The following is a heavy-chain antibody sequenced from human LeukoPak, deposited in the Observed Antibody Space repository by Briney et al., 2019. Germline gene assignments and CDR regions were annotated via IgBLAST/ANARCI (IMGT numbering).Heavy chain of an antibody. CDR2: INPNSGGT. CDR1: GYTFTGYY. J-gene: IGHJ6*03. D-gene: IGHD3-10*01. Sequence: ASVKVSCKASGYTFTGYYMHWVRQAPGQGLEWMGWINPNSGGTNYAQKFQGRVTMTRDTSISTAYMELSRLRSDDTAVYYCARVVGSGSPTWRGYYYYYMDVWGKGTTVTISS. V-gene: IGHV1-2*02. CDR3: ARVVGSGSPTWRGYYYYYMDV.